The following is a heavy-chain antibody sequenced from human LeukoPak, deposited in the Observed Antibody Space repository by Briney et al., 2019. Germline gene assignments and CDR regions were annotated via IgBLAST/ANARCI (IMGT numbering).Heavy chain of an antibody. CDR1: GFTFSSYA. D-gene: IGHD1-26*01. J-gene: IGHJ5*02. V-gene: IGHV3-23*01. Sequence: GGSLRLSCAASGFTFSSYAMSWVRQAPGKGLEWVSAISGSGGSTYYADSVKGRFTISRDNSKSTLYLQVNSLRAEDTAVYYCAKDSGSYYDPNWFDPWGQGTLVTVSS. CDR3: AKDSGSYYDPNWFDP. CDR2: ISGSGGST.